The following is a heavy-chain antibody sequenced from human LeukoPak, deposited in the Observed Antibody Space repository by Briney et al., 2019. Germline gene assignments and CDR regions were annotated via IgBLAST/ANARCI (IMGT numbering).Heavy chain of an antibody. V-gene: IGHV4-59*08. CDR1: VGSIRKYY. Sequence: PSETLSLTCTVSVGSIRKYYCACIPQPPGEGLEWIGYIHDSGSTHYNPSLQSRVTISIDTSKNQFSLNLSSVTAADTAVYYCATPYSADTIAYGYWGQGTLVTVSS. D-gene: IGHD2-21*01. CDR2: IHDSGST. CDR3: ATPYSADTIAYGY. J-gene: IGHJ4*02.